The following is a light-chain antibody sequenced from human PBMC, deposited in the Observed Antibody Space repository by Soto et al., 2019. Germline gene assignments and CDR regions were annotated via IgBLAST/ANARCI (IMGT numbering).Light chain of an antibody. CDR3: QHYNSYSEA. CDR1: QSISSW. CDR2: KAS. Sequence: DIQMTQSPSTLSASVGDRVTITCRASQSISSWLAWYQQKPGTAPKLLSYKASTLESGVPSRFSGSGSGTEFTLTISSLQPDDFATYYCQHYNSYSEAFCQGTKV. V-gene: IGKV1-5*03. J-gene: IGKJ1*01.